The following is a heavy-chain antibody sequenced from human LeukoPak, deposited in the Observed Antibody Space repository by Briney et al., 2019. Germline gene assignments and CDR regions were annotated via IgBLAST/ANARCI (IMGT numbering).Heavy chain of an antibody. J-gene: IGHJ4*02. CDR1: GFTFSDYY. V-gene: IGHV3-11*01. CDR2: ISSSGSTI. CDR3: AREMLYYYDSSGYFDY. D-gene: IGHD3-22*01. Sequence: GGSLRLSCAASGFTFSDYYMSWIRQAPGKGLEWVSYISSSGSTIYYADSVKGRFTISRDNSKNTLYLQMNSLRAEDTAVYYCAREMLYYYDSSGYFDYWGQGTLVTVSS.